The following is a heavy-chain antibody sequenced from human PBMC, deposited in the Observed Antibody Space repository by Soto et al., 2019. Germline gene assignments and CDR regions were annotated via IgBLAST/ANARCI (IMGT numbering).Heavy chain of an antibody. CDR2: ISYDGGNK. J-gene: IGHJ4*02. D-gene: IGHD1-7*01. CDR3: ARDAETGTTGLDV. V-gene: IGHV3-30-3*01. Sequence: GGSLRLSCAAAGFTFSSYAMHWVRQAPGKGLGWVAVISYDGGNKYYADSVKGRFTISRDNSKNTLYLQMNSLRAEDTAVYYCARDAETGTTGLDVWGQGTRVCVAS. CDR1: GFTFSSYA.